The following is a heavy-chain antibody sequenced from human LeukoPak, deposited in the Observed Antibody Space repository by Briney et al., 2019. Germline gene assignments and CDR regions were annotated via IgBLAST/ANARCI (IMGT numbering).Heavy chain of an antibody. CDR2: IYSGGST. V-gene: IGHV3-53*01. D-gene: IGHD5-12*01. CDR1: GFTVSSNY. CDR3: ARAIVATTPATY. Sequence: GGSLRLSCAASGFTVSSNYMSWVRQAPGKGLEWVSVIYSGGSTYYADSVKGRFTIPRDNSKNTLYLQMSTLRAEDTAVYYCARAIVATTPATYWGQGTLVTVSS. J-gene: IGHJ4*02.